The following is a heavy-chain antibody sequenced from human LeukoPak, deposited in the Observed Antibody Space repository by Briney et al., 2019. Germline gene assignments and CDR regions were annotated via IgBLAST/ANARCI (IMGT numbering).Heavy chain of an antibody. V-gene: IGHV4-39*01. CDR1: GGSISSSSYY. D-gene: IGHD6-13*01. Sequence: SETLSLTCTVSGGSISSSSYYWGWIRQPPRTGLEWIGSIYYSGSTYYNPSLKSRVTIPVDTSKNQFSLKLSSVTADDTAVYYCARAQMVGAAADFDYWGQGTLVTVSS. CDR2: IYYSGST. CDR3: ARAQMVGAAADFDY. J-gene: IGHJ4*02.